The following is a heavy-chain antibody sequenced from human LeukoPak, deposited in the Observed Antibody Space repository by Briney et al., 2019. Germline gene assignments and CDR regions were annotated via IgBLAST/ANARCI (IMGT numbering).Heavy chain of an antibody. D-gene: IGHD3-10*01. CDR2: INGDGSTT. CDR1: GFTFSTYW. CDR3: ARDYAGSPDY. Sequence: GGSLRLSCTASGFTFSTYWINWARQSPGKGLVWVALINGDGSTTTHADSVKGRFTISRDNAKNTAYLQMNSLRDEDTAVYFCARDYAGSPDYWGQGTLVTVSA. J-gene: IGHJ4*02. V-gene: IGHV3-74*03.